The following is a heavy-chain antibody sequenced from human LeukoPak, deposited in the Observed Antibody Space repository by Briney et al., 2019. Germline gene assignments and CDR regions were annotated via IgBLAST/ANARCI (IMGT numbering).Heavy chain of an antibody. Sequence: KPSETLSLTCTVSGGSISSYYWSWIRQPAGRGLEWIGRIQTSGSTNYNPSLKSRVTMSVDTSKNRFSLKVNSVTAADTAVYYCARVGSGWSFDYWGQGTLVTVSS. CDR2: IQTSGST. CDR3: ARVGSGWSFDY. J-gene: IGHJ4*02. V-gene: IGHV4-4*07. D-gene: IGHD6-19*01. CDR1: GGSISSYY.